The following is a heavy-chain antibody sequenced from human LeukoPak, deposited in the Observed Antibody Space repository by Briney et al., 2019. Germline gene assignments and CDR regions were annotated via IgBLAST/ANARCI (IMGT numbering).Heavy chain of an antibody. J-gene: IGHJ4*02. V-gene: IGHV4-34*01. CDR2: INHSGST. CDR3: ARGGFDY. Sequence: PSETLSLTCAVYGGPFSDYYWSWIRQPPGKGLEWIGEINHSGSTNYNPSLKGRITISVDTSKNQFSLKLSSVTAADTAVYYCARGGFDYWGQGTLVTVSS. CDR1: GGPFSDYY.